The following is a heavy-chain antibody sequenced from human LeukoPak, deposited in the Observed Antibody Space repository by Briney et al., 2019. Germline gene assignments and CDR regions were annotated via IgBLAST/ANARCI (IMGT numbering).Heavy chain of an antibody. CDR1: GGSISSSNW. V-gene: IGHV4-4*02. CDR3: ARVPRITMVRGVIRYGMDV. Sequence: SGTLSLICAVSGGSISSSNWWIWVRQPPGKGLEWIGEIYHSGSTNYNPSLKSRVTISVDKSKIQFFLKLSSVTAADTDVYYCARVPRITMVRGVIRYGMDVWGQGTTVTVPS. CDR2: IYHSGST. D-gene: IGHD3-10*01. J-gene: IGHJ6*02.